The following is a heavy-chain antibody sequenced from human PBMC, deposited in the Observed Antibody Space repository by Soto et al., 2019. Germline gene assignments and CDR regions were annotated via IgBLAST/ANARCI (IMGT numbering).Heavy chain of an antibody. CDR2: INPSGGST. CDR3: ARDSDYYGSGSYYTPLNWFDP. D-gene: IGHD3-10*01. Sequence: GASVKVSCKASGYTFTSYYMHWVRQAPGQGLEWMGIINPSGGSTSYAQKFQGRVTMTRDTSTSTVYMELSSLRSEDTAVYYCARDSDYYGSGSYYTPLNWFDPWGQGTLVTVSS. V-gene: IGHV1-46*03. CDR1: GYTFTSYY. J-gene: IGHJ5*02.